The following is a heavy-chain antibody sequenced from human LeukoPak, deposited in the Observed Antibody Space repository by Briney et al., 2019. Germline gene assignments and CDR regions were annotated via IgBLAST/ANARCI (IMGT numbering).Heavy chain of an antibody. Sequence: SETLSLTCTVSGGSISSYYWSWIRQPPGKGLEWIGEINHTGSTNYNPSLKSRVTISVDTSKNQFSLKLSSVTAADTAVYYCARGEGYCSSSSCYNHWFDPWGQGTLVTVSS. D-gene: IGHD2-2*02. J-gene: IGHJ5*02. CDR3: ARGEGYCSSSSCYNHWFDP. CDR2: INHTGST. V-gene: IGHV4-34*01. CDR1: GGSISSYY.